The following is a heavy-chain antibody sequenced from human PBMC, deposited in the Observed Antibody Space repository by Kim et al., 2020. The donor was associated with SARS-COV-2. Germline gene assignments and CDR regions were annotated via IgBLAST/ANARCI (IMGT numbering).Heavy chain of an antibody. D-gene: IGHD4-17*01. J-gene: IGHJ4*02. Sequence: YAQKLQGRVTMTTDTSTSTAYMELRSLRSDDTAVYYCARDTYGDYVSFDYWGQGTLVTVSS. CDR3: ARDTYGDYVSFDY. V-gene: IGHV1-18*01.